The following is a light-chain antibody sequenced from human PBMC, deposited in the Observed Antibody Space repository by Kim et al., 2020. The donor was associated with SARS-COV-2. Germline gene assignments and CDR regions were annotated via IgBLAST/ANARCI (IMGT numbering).Light chain of an antibody. CDR2: YDS. V-gene: IGLV3-21*04. CDR1: NIGSKT. J-gene: IGLJ1*01. Sequence: PGKTARVTCGGKNIGSKTVHGYQQKPGRAPVLVIYYDSDRPSGIPERFSGSNSGNTATLTISRVEAGDEADYYCQMWDSSSDHFYVFGTGTKVTVL. CDR3: QMWDSSSDHFYV.